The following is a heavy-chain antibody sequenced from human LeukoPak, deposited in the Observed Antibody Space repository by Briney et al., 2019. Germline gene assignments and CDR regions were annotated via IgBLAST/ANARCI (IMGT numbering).Heavy chain of an antibody. V-gene: IGHV1-69*06. CDR3: ARTYGSGSYDYYYYMDV. Sequence: SVKVSCKASGGTFSSYAISWVRHAPGQGLEWMGRIITIFGTANYAQKFQGRVTITADKSTSTVYMELSSLRAEDTAVYYCARTYGSGSYDYYYYMDVWGKGTTVTVSS. CDR2: IITIFGTA. CDR1: GGTFSSYA. J-gene: IGHJ6*03. D-gene: IGHD3-10*01.